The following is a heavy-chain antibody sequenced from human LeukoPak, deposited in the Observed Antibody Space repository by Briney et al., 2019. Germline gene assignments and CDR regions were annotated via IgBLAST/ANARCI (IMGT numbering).Heavy chain of an antibody. CDR1: GFTFSSYA. CDR3: AKDRTYCSSTSCNGIGWFDP. J-gene: IGHJ5*02. CDR2: ISGSGGST. V-gene: IGHV3-23*01. Sequence: GGSLRPSCAASGFTFSSYAMSWVRQAPGKGLEWVPAISGSGGSTYYADSVKGRFTISRDNSKNTLYLQMNSLRAEDTAVYYCAKDRTYCSSTSCNGIGWFDPWGQGTLVTVSS. D-gene: IGHD2-2*01.